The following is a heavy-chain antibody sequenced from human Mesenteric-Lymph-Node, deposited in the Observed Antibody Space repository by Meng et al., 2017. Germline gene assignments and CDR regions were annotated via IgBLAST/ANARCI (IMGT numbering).Heavy chain of an antibody. CDR2: INVGNGNT. J-gene: IGHJ4*01. CDR3: ARGTPTVDY. V-gene: IGHV1-3*01. Sequence: QVQLVQSGAEGKKPGASVQVSCKASGYSFISNAMHWVRQAPGQRPEWMGWINVGNGNTKYSEKFQGRVTITRNTSARNVYKELSSLTSEDTALYYCARGTPTVDYWGQEPWSPSPQ. D-gene: IGHD1-1*01. CDR1: GYSFISNA.